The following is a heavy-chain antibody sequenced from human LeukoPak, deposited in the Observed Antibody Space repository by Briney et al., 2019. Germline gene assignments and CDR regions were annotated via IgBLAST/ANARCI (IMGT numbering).Heavy chain of an antibody. D-gene: IGHD3-3*01. J-gene: IGHJ4*02. CDR3: ARNTMRHYDFWSGYFTGYFDY. V-gene: IGHV1-46*01. CDR1: GYTFTSYY. Sequence: ASVKVSCKASGYTFTSYYMHWVRQAPGQGLEWMGIINPCGGSTSYAQKFQGRVTMTRDTSTSTVYMELSSLRSEDTAVYYCARNTMRHYDFWSGYFTGYFDYWGQGTLVTVSS. CDR2: INPCGGST.